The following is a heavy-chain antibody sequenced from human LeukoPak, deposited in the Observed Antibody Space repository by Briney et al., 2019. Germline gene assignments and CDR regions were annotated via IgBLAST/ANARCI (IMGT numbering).Heavy chain of an antibody. CDR2: INHSGST. V-gene: IGHV4-34*01. Sequence: SETLSLTWAVYGGSFSGYYWSWIRQPPGKGLEWIGEINHSGSTNYNPSLKSRVTISVDTSKNQFSLKLSSVTAADTAVYYCASSGGYCSGGSCYSFDYWGQGTLVTVSS. J-gene: IGHJ4*02. CDR3: ASSGGYCSGGSCYSFDY. CDR1: GGSFSGYY. D-gene: IGHD2-15*01.